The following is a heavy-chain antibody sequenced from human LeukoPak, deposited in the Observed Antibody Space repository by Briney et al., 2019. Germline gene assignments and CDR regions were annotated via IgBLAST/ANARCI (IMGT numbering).Heavy chain of an antibody. V-gene: IGHV3-21*01. D-gene: IGHD6-19*01. CDR2: ISSSSSYI. CDR1: GFTFSSYS. Sequence: GGSLRLSCAASGFTFSSYSMNWVRQAPGKGLEWVSSISSSSSYIYYADSVKGRFTISRDNAKNSLYLQMNSLRAEDTAVYYCARFRRDSSGWYYYGMDVRGQGTTVTVSS. J-gene: IGHJ6*02. CDR3: ARFRRDSSGWYYYGMDV.